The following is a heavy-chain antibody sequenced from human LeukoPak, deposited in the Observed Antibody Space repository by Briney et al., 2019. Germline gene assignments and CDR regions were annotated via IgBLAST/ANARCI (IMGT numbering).Heavy chain of an antibody. D-gene: IGHD2-21*02. Sequence: GGSLRLSCAATGIIFNNVWMNWVRQAPGKGLEWVARIKSESDGGTTDYAAPVKGRFTISRDDSKNTLYLQMNSLKTDDTALYYCTTRRVDTGVVTGDFWGQGTLVTVSS. CDR2: IKSESDGGTT. CDR3: TTRRVDTGVVTGDF. CDR1: GIIFNNVW. V-gene: IGHV3-15*07. J-gene: IGHJ4*02.